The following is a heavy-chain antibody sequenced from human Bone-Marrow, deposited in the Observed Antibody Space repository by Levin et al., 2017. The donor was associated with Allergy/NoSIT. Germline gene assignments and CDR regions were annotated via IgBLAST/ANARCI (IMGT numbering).Heavy chain of an antibody. Sequence: ESGPTLVKPTQTLTLTCTFSGFSLSTSGMCVSWIRQPPGKALEWLARIDWDDDKYYSTSLKTRLTISKDTSKNQVVLTMTNMDPVDTATYYCARISGLKKDSSGYYGAFDYWGQGTLVTVSS. J-gene: IGHJ4*02. CDR3: ARISGLKKDSSGYYGAFDY. CDR2: IDWDDDK. CDR1: GFSLSTSGMC. D-gene: IGHD3-22*01. V-gene: IGHV2-70*11.